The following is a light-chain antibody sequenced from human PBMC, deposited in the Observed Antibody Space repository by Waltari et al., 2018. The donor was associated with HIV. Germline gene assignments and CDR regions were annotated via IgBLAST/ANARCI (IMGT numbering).Light chain of an antibody. CDR3: QQYNNWPLT. CDR2: GAS. CDR1: QSVSTN. V-gene: IGKV3-15*01. J-gene: IGKJ4*01. Sequence: EIVMTQSPATLSVSPGERATLYCRASQSVSTNLAWYQQKPGQAPRLLIYGASTRATGIPARFSGSASGAEFTLTISSLQSEDFAVYYCQQYNNWPLTFGGGTQVEIK.